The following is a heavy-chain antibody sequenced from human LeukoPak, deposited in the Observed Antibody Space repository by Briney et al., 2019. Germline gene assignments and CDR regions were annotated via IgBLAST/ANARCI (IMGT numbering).Heavy chain of an antibody. CDR1: GYTFTSYD. CDR2: MNPNSGNT. D-gene: IGHD3-16*01. Sequence: GASVKVSCKASGYTFTSYDINWVRQATGQGLEWMGWMNPNSGNTGYAQKFQGRVTITRNTSISTAYMELSSLRSEDTAVYYCARAPTWTGNYYYMDVWGKGTTVTVSS. J-gene: IGHJ6*03. CDR3: ARAPTWTGNYYYMDV. V-gene: IGHV1-8*03.